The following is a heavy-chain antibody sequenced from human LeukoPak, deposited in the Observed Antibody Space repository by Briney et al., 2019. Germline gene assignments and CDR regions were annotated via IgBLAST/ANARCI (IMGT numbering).Heavy chain of an antibody. CDR3: ARARYCSGGSCYYFDY. D-gene: IGHD2-15*01. CDR2: IYHSGST. J-gene: IGHJ4*02. Sequence: SETLSLTCAVSGGSISSGGYSWSWIRQPPGKGLEWIGYIYHSGSTYYNPSLKSRVTISVDRSKNQFSLKLSSVTAADTAVYYCARARYCSGGSCYYFDYWGQGTLVTVSS. V-gene: IGHV4-30-2*01. CDR1: GGSISSGGYS.